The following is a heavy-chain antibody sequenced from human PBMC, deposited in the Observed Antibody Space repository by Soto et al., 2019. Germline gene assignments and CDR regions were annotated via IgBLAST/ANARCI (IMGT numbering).Heavy chain of an antibody. V-gene: IGHV1-69*01. CDR3: ARCLSGSSSFNPSYCYYGIDV. CDR2: IIPIFGTA. Sequence: QVQLVQSGAEVKKPGSSVKVSCKAYGGTFSSYAISWVRQAPGQWLEWMGGIIPIFGTANYAQKLQGRVTITADESTSTAYMELSSLRSEDTAVYYCARCLSGSSSFNPSYCYYGIDVWGQGTTVTVSS. J-gene: IGHJ6*02. CDR1: GGTFSSYA. D-gene: IGHD6-13*01.